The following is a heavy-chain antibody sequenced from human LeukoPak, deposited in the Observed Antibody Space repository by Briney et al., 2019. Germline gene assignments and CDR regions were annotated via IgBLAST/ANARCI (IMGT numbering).Heavy chain of an antibody. CDR3: ASRKPYGDYGFQYFQH. D-gene: IGHD4-17*01. CDR2: ISSSGSTI. Sequence: GGSLRLSCAASGFTFSDYYMSWIRQAPGKGLEWVSYISSSGSTIYYADSVKGRFTISRDNAKNSLYLQMNSLRAEDTAVYYCASRKPYGDYGFQYFQHWGQGTLVTVSS. V-gene: IGHV3-11*01. CDR1: GFTFSDYY. J-gene: IGHJ1*01.